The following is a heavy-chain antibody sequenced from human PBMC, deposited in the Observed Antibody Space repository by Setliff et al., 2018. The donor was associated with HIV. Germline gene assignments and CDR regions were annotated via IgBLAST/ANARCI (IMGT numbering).Heavy chain of an antibody. V-gene: IGHV3-74*01. Sequence: PGGSLRLSCAASGFTFSSYWMHWVRQVPGKGLVWVSSINSDGSRTSYADSVKGRFTISRDNAKNTLYLQMNSLRAEDTAVYYCARVISRTSNYWYFDLWGRGTLVTVSS. J-gene: IGHJ2*01. CDR2: INSDGSRT. D-gene: IGHD3-10*01. CDR3: ARVISRTSNYWYFDL. CDR1: GFTFSSYW.